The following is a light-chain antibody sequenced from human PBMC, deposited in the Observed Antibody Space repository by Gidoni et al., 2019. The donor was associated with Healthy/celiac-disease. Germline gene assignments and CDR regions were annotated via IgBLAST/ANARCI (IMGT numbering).Light chain of an antibody. J-gene: IGKJ5*01. Sequence: EIVMTQSLATLSVSPGERDTLSCRASQSVSSNLAWSQQKPGQAPRLLIYGASTRATGIPARFSGSRSGTKFTLTISSLQSEDFAVYYCQQYNNWPPGTFXQXTRLEIK. CDR2: GAS. CDR3: QQYNNWPPGT. CDR1: QSVSSN. V-gene: IGKV3-15*01.